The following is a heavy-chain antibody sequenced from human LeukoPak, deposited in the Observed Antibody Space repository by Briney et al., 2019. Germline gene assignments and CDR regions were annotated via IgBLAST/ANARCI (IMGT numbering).Heavy chain of an antibody. CDR3: GRDKGYYGMDV. Sequence: GGSLRLSCAASGFTFSSYAMSWVRQAPGKGLEWVSVIYSGGSTYYADTVKGRFTISRDNSKNTLYLQMNSLRAEDTAVYYCGRDKGYYGMDVWGQGTTVTVSS. V-gene: IGHV3-66*02. CDR2: IYSGGST. CDR1: GFTFSSYA. J-gene: IGHJ6*02.